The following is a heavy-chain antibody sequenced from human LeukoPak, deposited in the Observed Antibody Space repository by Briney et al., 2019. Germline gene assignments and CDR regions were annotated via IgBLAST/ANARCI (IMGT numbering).Heavy chain of an antibody. CDR1: GGSFSGYY. D-gene: IGHD6-13*01. CDR2: IYYSGST. J-gene: IGHJ5*02. V-gene: IGHV4-31*11. CDR3: ARAGVSRSWYFLNSWFDP. Sequence: SETLSLTCAVYGGSFSGYYWSWIRQHPGKGLEWIGYIYYSGSTYYNPSLKSRVTISVDTSKNQFSLKLSSVTAADTAVYYCARAGVSRSWYFLNSWFDPWGQGTLVTVSS.